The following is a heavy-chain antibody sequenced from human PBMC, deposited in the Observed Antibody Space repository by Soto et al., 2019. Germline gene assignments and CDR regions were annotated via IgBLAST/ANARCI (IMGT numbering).Heavy chain of an antibody. Sequence: PGGSLRLSCAASGFAFSSYTMSWVRQTPGGGLEWVSSISASGGSTYYGDSLKGRFTISRDNSKNTLFLQMNSLRAEDTAIYYCAKKVNSGPGSQYFDYWGQGTLVTVSS. V-gene: IGHV3-23*01. CDR1: GFAFSSYT. J-gene: IGHJ4*02. CDR2: ISASGGST. CDR3: AKKVNSGPGSQYFDY. D-gene: IGHD3-10*01.